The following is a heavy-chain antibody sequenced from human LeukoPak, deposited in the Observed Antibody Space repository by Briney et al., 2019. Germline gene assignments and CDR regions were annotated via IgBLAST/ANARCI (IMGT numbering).Heavy chain of an antibody. CDR3: AKDLRRAVAGSIDY. J-gene: IGHJ4*02. V-gene: IGHV3-23*01. CDR2: ISGSGGST. D-gene: IGHD6-19*01. Sequence: GGSLRLSCAASGFTFSSYAMSWVRQAPGKGLEWVSAISGSGGSTYYADSVKGRFTISRDNSKNTLYLQMNSLRAEDTAVYYCAKDLRRAVAGSIDYWGQGTLVTVSS. CDR1: GFTFSSYA.